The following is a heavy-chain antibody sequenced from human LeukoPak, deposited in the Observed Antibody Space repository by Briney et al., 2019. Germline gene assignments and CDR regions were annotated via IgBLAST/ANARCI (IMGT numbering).Heavy chain of an antibody. CDR3: AREVRGQLVRDYFDY. CDR1: GYTFSHYY. Sequence: GASVKVSCKASGYTFSHYYILWVRQAPGQGLEWMGWVNPNSGDTHYAQKFQGRVTMTRDTSISTAYIELSRLRSDDTAVYYCAREVRGQLVRDYFDYWGQGTLVTVSS. CDR2: VNPNSGDT. J-gene: IGHJ4*02. D-gene: IGHD6-6*01. V-gene: IGHV1-2*02.